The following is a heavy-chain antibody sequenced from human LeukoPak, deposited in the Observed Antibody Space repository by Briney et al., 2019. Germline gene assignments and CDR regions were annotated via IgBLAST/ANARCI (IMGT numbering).Heavy chain of an antibody. CDR2: IYHSGTTYSGST. Sequence: PSETLSLTCTVSGGSISSSSYYWGWIRQPPGKGLEWIGSIYHSGTTYSGSTYYNPSLKSRVTISLDTSKNQFSLKVGSMTAADTAVYYCARAGGYGLIDYWGQGTMVTVSS. V-gene: IGHV4-39*07. CDR1: GGSISSSSYY. J-gene: IGHJ4*02. CDR3: ARAGGYGLIDY. D-gene: IGHD5-18*01.